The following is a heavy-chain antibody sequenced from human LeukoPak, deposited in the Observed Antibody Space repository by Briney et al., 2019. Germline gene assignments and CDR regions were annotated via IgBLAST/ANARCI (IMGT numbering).Heavy chain of an antibody. Sequence: SQTLSLTCVISGDSISSNNAAWHWIRQSPSRGLEWLGRTYFRSEWHQDYAASVKGRIRIDSDTSKNQFSLHLTSMTPGDTAVYYCTSGWALNAWGQGTLVTVSS. CDR3: TSGWALNA. D-gene: IGHD3-16*01. CDR1: GDSISSNNAA. CDR2: TYFRSEWHQ. J-gene: IGHJ5*02. V-gene: IGHV6-1*01.